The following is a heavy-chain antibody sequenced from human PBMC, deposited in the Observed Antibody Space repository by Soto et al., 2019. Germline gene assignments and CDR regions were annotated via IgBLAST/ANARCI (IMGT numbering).Heavy chain of an antibody. CDR3: AKGITDTGGYYYYSMDV. Sequence: GGSLRLSCAASGFTFSSYAMSWVRQAPGKGLEWVSAISGSGGSTYYADSVKGRFTISRDNSKNTLYLQMNSLRAEDTAVYYCAKGITDTGGYYYYSMDVWGQGTAVTVSS. V-gene: IGHV3-23*01. J-gene: IGHJ6*02. CDR2: ISGSGGST. D-gene: IGHD3-16*01. CDR1: GFTFSSYA.